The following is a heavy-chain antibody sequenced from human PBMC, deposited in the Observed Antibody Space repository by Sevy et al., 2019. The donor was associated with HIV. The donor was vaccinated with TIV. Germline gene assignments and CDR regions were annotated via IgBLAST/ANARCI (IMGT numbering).Heavy chain of an antibody. CDR3: ARDGAKLVTSFGVVIPPFDY. D-gene: IGHD3-3*01. CDR2: ISYDRSNE. CDR1: GFTFSSYG. Sequence: GGSLRLSCVASGFTFSSYGMHWVRQAPGKGLEWVAIISYDRSNEYYADSVKGRFTISRDNSKNTLYLQMNSLRAEDTAVYYCARDGAKLVTSFGVVIPPFDYWGQGTLVTVSS. V-gene: IGHV3-30*03. J-gene: IGHJ4*02.